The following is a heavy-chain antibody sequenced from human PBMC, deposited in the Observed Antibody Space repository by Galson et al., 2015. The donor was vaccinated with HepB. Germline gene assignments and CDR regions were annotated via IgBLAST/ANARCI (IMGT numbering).Heavy chain of an antibody. V-gene: IGHV3-23*01. CDR1: GFTFRSYA. CDR2: ISGGGSEI. Sequence: SLRLSCAASGFTFRSYAMHWVRQAPGKGLEWVSAISGGGSEIYYADSVKGRFTISRDNSKNTLSLQMNSLRVDDTAVYYCARDRYYYGSGGYFEAPDAFDVWGQGTLVTVSS. J-gene: IGHJ3*01. D-gene: IGHD3-10*01. CDR3: ARDRYYYGSGGYFEAPDAFDV.